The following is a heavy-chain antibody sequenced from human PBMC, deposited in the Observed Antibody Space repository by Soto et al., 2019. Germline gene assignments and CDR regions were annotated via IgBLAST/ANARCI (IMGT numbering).Heavy chain of an antibody. Sequence: QVQLVQSGYEVKEPGASVTVSCKASGYTFNNYGITWVRQAPGQGLEWIGWISAYNGTANYAQKFQGRVTLTRDTSTSTAYLELRSLRSDDTDVYYCARVTRRFGELVDAFDIWGQGTMVPVSS. CDR2: ISAYNGTA. V-gene: IGHV1-18*01. CDR3: ARVTRRFGELVDAFDI. D-gene: IGHD3-10*01. J-gene: IGHJ3*02. CDR1: GYTFNNYG.